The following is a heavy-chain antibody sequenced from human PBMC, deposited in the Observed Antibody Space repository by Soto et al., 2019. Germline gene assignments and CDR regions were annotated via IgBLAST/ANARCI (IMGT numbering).Heavy chain of an antibody. V-gene: IGHV3-23*01. J-gene: IGHJ5*02. CDR1: GFTFSSNG. CDR2: FRGSDGST. CDR3: AKDTQWLVNWFDP. Sequence: GGSLRLSCAASGFTFSSNGMSWVRQAPGKGLEWVSGFRGSDGSTYYADSVKGRFTISRDNSRNTLYLQMNSLRAEDTAVYYCAKDTQWLVNWFDPWGQGTLVTVSS. D-gene: IGHD6-19*01.